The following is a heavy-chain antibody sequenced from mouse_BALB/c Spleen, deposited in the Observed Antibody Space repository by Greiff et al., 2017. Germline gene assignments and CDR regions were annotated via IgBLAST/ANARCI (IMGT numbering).Heavy chain of an antibody. CDR1: GYAFTNYW. V-gene: IGHV1-54*01. J-gene: IGHJ4*01. Sequence: QVQLQQSGAELVRPGTSVKVSCKASGYAFTNYWIEWVKQRPGQGLEWIGVINPGSGGTNYNEKFKGKATLTADKSSSTAYMQLSSLTSDDSAVYFCARSDGDYWGQGTSVTVSA. CDR3: ARSDGDY. CDR2: INPGSGGT.